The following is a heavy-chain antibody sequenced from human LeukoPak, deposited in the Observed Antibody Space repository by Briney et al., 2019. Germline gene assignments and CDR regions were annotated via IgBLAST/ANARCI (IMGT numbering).Heavy chain of an antibody. Sequence: SGTLSLTCTVSGGSISSSSYYWGWIRQPPGKGLGWIGSIYYSGSTYYNPSLKSRVTISVDTSKNQFSLKLSSVTAADTAVYYCASRVTTVDYWGQGTLVTVSS. V-gene: IGHV4-39*01. D-gene: IGHD4-17*01. CDR1: GGSISSSSYY. CDR3: ASRVTTVDY. J-gene: IGHJ4*02. CDR2: IYYSGST.